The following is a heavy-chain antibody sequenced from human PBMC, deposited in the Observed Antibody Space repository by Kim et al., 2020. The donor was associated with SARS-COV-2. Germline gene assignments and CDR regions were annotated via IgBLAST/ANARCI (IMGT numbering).Heavy chain of an antibody. Sequence: PSLKCRITMSLDRSKNQFALNMHSVTAADTAVYYCARGVSSGWYSMHFDYWGQGTLVTVSS. J-gene: IGHJ4*02. D-gene: IGHD6-19*01. CDR3: ARGVSSGWYSMHFDY. V-gene: IGHV4-4*06.